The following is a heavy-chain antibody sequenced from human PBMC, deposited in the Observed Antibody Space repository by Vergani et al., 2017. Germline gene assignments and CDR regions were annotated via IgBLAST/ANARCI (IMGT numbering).Heavy chain of an antibody. CDR2: IYVSGIT. CDR1: GASITNDFYY. Sequence: QVQLQESGPGLVKPSQTLSLTCTVSGASITNDFYYWHWIRQPAGKGLEWIGRIYVSGITDYNSSLQSRVSMSVDTSQNQFSLTLTSVTAADTAVYYCARDNKQLRPRAFDLWGQGIMVTVSS. D-gene: IGHD4-23*01. V-gene: IGHV4-61*02. J-gene: IGHJ3*01. CDR3: ARDNKQLRPRAFDL.